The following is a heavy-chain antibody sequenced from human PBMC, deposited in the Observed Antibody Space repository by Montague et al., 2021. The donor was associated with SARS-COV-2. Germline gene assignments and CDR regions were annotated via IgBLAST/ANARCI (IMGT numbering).Heavy chain of an antibody. CDR1: VSWNSGAD. CDR2: ICFRKNT. J-gene: IGHJ4*02. D-gene: IGHD3-3*01. Sequence: SETLSLTCSSLVSWNSGADRKSTRLNPSHQKDSYAVICFRKNTNYNPSLKSRVTISVDTSKNQFSLKLSSVTAADTAVDYCASQVPDFWSGIDYWGQGTLCTVSS. V-gene: IGHV4-61*01. CDR3: ASQVPDFWSGIDY.